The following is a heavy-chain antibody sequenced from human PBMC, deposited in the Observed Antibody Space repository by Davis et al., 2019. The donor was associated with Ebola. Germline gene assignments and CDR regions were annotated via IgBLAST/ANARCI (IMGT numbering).Heavy chain of an antibody. CDR1: GFSFRTYA. V-gene: IGHV3-23*01. Sequence: GESLKISCAASGFSFRTYAMSWVRQAPGKGPEWVAGVRDNGRNTFYTDSVKGRFTISRDNSKNMVYLQMNSLRAEETAVYYCAKEIAAIGSPVFDSWGQGTLVTVSS. D-gene: IGHD6-13*01. CDR2: VRDNGRNT. CDR3: AKEIAAIGSPVFDS. J-gene: IGHJ4*02.